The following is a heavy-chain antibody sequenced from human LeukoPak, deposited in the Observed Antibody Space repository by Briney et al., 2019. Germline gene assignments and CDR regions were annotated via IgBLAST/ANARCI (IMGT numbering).Heavy chain of an antibody. CDR2: IYYSGST. CDR1: GSSISSYY. V-gene: IGHV4-59*08. CDR3: ARQGRGSSASMDV. D-gene: IGHD1-26*01. J-gene: IGHJ6*02. Sequence: SETLSLTCTVSGSSISSYYWSWIRQPPGKGLEWIGYIYYSGSTNYYPSLKSRVTISVDTSKNQFSLKLSSVTAADTAVYYCARQGRGSSASMDVWGQGTTVTVSS.